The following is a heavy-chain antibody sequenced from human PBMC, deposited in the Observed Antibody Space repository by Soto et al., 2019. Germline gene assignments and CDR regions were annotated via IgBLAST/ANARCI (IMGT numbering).Heavy chain of an antibody. V-gene: IGHV1-8*01. CDR1: GYTFTSYD. D-gene: IGHD3-22*01. CDR2: MNPNSGNT. J-gene: IGHJ6*03. CDR3: ARGDRPPLFSPDYYYYYYMDV. Sequence: QVQLVQSGAEVKKPGASVKVSCKASGYTFTSYDINWVRQATGQGLEWMGWMNPNSGNTGYAQKFQGRVTMTRNTSISTAYMELSSLRSEDTAVYYCARGDRPPLFSPDYYYYYYMDVWGKGTTVTVSS.